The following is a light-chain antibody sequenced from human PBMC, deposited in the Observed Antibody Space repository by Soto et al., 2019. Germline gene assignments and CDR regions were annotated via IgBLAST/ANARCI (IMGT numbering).Light chain of an antibody. CDR3: MQALDTAPWT. Sequence: DIVLTQSPLYLPVTPGEPASISCRSSQSLLYSNGYTYLDWYLQRPGQSPHLLIYQTSNRSSGVPDRFSGSGSGSHFTLRISRVESEDVGVYYCMQALDTAPWTFGQGTKVDIK. V-gene: IGKV2-28*01. CDR1: QSLLYSNGYTY. CDR2: QTS. J-gene: IGKJ1*01.